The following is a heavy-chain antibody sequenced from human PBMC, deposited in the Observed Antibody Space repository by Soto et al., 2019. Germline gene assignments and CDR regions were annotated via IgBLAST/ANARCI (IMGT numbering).Heavy chain of an antibody. Sequence: QLQLQESGPGLVKPSETLSLTCSVSGGSISSSSYYWGWIRQPPGKGLEWIGSIYYSGSTYYNPSLKSRVTISVDTSKNQFSLKLSSVTAADTAVYYCAREHRRYSSSWYFVYWGQGTLVTVSS. D-gene: IGHD6-13*01. CDR2: IYYSGST. V-gene: IGHV4-39*02. J-gene: IGHJ4*02. CDR3: AREHRRYSSSWYFVY. CDR1: GGSISSSSYY.